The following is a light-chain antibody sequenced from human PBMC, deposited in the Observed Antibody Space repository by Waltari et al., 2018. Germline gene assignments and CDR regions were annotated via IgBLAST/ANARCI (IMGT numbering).Light chain of an antibody. Sequence: QSALTQPDSVSGSPGQSITISCTGTSSHVGGYNYVPWYQQHPDKAPKLMIYDVRKRPSGVSNRFSGSKSGNTASLTISGLQAEDEADYYCSSYTSSSTVVFGGGTKLTVL. J-gene: IGLJ2*01. V-gene: IGLV2-14*01. CDR1: SSHVGGYNY. CDR3: SSYTSSSTVV. CDR2: DVR.